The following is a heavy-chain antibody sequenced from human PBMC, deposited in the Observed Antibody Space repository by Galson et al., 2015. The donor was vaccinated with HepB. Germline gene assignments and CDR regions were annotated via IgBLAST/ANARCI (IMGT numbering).Heavy chain of an antibody. D-gene: IGHD3-10*01. V-gene: IGHV1-18*04. CDR3: ARKKPHYGSGSIV. Sequence: SVKVSCKAXXYTFTSYGISWVRQAPGQGLEWMGWISAYNGNTNYAQKLQGRVTMTTDTSTSTAYMELRSLRSDDTAVYXCARKKPHYGSGSIVWGQGTLVTXSS. J-gene: IGHJ4*02. CDR2: ISAYNGNT. CDR1: XYTFTSYG.